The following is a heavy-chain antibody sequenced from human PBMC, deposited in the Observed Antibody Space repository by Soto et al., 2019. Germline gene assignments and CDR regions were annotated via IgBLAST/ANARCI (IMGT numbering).Heavy chain of an antibody. J-gene: IGHJ4*02. D-gene: IGHD2-15*01. CDR3: TRQDPLYCSGGSCYFLFDY. Sequence: GGSLRLSCAASGFTFSGSAMHWVRQASGKGLEWVGRIRSKANSYATAYAASVKGRFTISRDDSKNTAYLQMNSLKTEDTAVYYCTRQDPLYCSGGSCYFLFDYWGQGTLVTVSS. CDR1: GFTFSGSA. V-gene: IGHV3-73*01. CDR2: IRSKANSYAT.